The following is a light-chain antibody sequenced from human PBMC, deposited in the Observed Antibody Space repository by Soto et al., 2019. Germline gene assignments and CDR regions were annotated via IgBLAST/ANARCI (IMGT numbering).Light chain of an antibody. CDR1: PGISTW. CDR2: KAS. Sequence: DSQITQSPSTLSASVGDRITITCRASPGISTWLAWYQQKPCKAPKLLIYKASTLESGVPSRFSASGSGTEITLTISSLQPDDFVTYYCQQYNSYSLTFGGGTKVEIK. J-gene: IGKJ4*01. CDR3: QQYNSYSLT. V-gene: IGKV1-5*03.